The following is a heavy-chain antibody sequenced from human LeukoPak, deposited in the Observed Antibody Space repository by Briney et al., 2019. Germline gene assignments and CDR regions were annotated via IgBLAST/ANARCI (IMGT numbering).Heavy chain of an antibody. Sequence: SGGSLRLSCAASGFTFSSYAMHWVRQAPGKGLEWVAVISYDGSNKYYADSVKGRFTISRDNSKNTLYLQMNSLRAEDTAVYYCARQRNYDFWSGYYTHWGQGTLVTVSS. CDR3: ARQRNYDFWSGYYTH. D-gene: IGHD3-3*01. V-gene: IGHV3-30-3*01. J-gene: IGHJ4*02. CDR2: ISYDGSNK. CDR1: GFTFSSYA.